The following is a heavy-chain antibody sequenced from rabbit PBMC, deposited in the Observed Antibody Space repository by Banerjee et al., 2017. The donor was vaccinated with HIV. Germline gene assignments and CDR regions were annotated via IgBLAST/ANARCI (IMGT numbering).Heavy chain of an antibody. Sequence: QSLEESGGDLVKPGASLALTCTASGFTISSSYYMCWVRQAPGKGLEWIGCIYAGSGSTWYANWAKGRFTVSKISSTTVTLQMTSLTAADTATYFCARDQAGNGYYNFNLWGPGTLVT. J-gene: IGHJ4*01. CDR1: GFTISSSYY. CDR3: ARDQAGNGYYNFNL. D-gene: IGHD8-1*01. CDR2: IYAGSGST. V-gene: IGHV1S40*01.